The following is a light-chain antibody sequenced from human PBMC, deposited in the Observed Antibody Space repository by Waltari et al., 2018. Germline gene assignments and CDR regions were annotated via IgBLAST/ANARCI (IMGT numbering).Light chain of an antibody. J-gene: IGLJ3*02. CDR1: RSDLGCYTL. CDR2: EGT. CDR3: CSYAGTRV. Sequence: QSALTQPASVSGSPGPSITISCTATRSDLGCYTLVPWYQQHPGKAPKLILYEGTKRPSGVSNRFSGSKSGNTASLTISGLQAEDEADYYCCSYAGTRVFGGGTKLTVL. V-gene: IGLV2-23*01.